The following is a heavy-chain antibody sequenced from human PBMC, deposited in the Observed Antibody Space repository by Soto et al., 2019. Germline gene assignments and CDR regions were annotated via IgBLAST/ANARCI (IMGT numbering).Heavy chain of an antibody. CDR1: GGSISSGGYY. D-gene: IGHD3-22*01. CDR3: ARAIYDSSGYYFVY. V-gene: IGHV4-31*03. CDR2: IYYSGST. Sequence: SETLSLTCTVSGGSISSGGYYWSWIRQHPGKGLEWIGYIYYSGSTYYNPSLKSRVTISVDTSKNQFSLKLSSVTAADTAVYYCARAIYDSSGYYFVYWGQGTLVTVS. J-gene: IGHJ4*02.